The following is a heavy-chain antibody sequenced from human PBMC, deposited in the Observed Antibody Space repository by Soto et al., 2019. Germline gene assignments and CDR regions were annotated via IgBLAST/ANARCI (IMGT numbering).Heavy chain of an antibody. D-gene: IGHD2-15*01. CDR3: ARGEGCSGASCYSNYYYGMDV. Sequence: HWVRQAPGKGLEYVSAISSNGGSTYYANSVKGRFTISIDNAENTLYLQMGSLRAEDMAVYYWARGEGCSGASCYSNYYYGMDVWGQGTTVTVSS. CDR2: ISSNGGST. J-gene: IGHJ6*02. V-gene: IGHV3-64*01.